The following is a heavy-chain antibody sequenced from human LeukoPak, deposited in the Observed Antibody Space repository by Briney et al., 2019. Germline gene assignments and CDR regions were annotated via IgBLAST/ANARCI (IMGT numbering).Heavy chain of an antibody. J-gene: IGHJ3*02. V-gene: IGHV4-61*02. D-gene: IGHD3-16*02. CDR3: ARQDLYNYVRESYRIATFDI. CDR1: GGSISSGSYY. CDR2: IYTSGST. Sequence: PSEPLSLTCTVSGGSISSGSYYWSWIRQPAGKGLEWIGRIYTSGSTHYNPSLKSRVTISVDTSKNQFSLKLSSVTATDKAAYYGARQDLYNYVRESYRIATFDIWGQGTMVTVSS.